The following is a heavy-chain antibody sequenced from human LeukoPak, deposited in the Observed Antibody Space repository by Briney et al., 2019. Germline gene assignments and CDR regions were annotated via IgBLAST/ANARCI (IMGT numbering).Heavy chain of an antibody. CDR1: GFTFSSYG. V-gene: IGHV3-30*18. J-gene: IGHJ4*02. CDR2: ISYDGSNK. CDR3: AKDSGYCSSTSCYMNY. D-gene: IGHD2-2*02. Sequence: GGSLRLSCAASGFTFSSYGMHWVRQAPGKGLEWVAVISYDGSNKYYADSVKGRFTISRDNSKNTLYLQMNSLRAEDTAVYYCAKDSGYCSSTSCYMNYWGQGTLVTDSS.